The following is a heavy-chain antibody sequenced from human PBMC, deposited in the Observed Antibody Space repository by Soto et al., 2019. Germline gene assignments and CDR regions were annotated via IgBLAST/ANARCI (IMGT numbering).Heavy chain of an antibody. Sequence: GGSLRLSCAASGFTFSSYSMNWVRQAPGKGLEWVSSISSSSSYIYYADSVKGRFTISRDNAKNSLYLQMNSLRAEDTAVYYCARDQWELLRNAFDIWGQGTMVTVSS. CDR3: ARDQWELLRNAFDI. CDR2: ISSSSSYI. V-gene: IGHV3-21*01. D-gene: IGHD1-26*01. CDR1: GFTFSSYS. J-gene: IGHJ3*02.